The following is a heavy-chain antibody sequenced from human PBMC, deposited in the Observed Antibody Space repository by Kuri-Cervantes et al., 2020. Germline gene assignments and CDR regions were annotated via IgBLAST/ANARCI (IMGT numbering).Heavy chain of an antibody. D-gene: IGHD3-10*01. Sequence: GGSLRLSCAASGFTVSSNYMSWVRQAPGKGLEWVGFIRSKAYGGTTEYAASVKGRFTISRDDSKSIAYLQMNSLKTEDTAVYYCTRGPGQFGELLYTVDYWGQGTLVTVSS. CDR3: TRGPGQFGELLYTVDY. CDR1: GFTVSSNY. CDR2: IRSKAYGGTT. J-gene: IGHJ4*02. V-gene: IGHV3-49*04.